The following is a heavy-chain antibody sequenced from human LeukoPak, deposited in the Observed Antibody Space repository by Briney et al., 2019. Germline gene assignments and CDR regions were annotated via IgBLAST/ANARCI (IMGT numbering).Heavy chain of an antibody. CDR3: AKDFWYCSSTSCRLFDY. V-gene: IGHV3-23*01. J-gene: IGHJ4*02. D-gene: IGHD2-2*01. CDR2: ISGSGGST. Sequence: GGSLRLSCAASGFTFSSYAMSWVRQAPGKGLEWVSAISGSGGSTYYADSVKGRFTISRDNSKNTLYLQMNSLRAKDTAVYYCAKDFWYCSSTSCRLFDYWGQGTLVTVSS. CDR1: GFTFSSYA.